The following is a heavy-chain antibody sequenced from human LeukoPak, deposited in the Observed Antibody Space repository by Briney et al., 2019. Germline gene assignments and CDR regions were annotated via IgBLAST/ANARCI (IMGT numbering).Heavy chain of an antibody. D-gene: IGHD2-21*01. CDR3: ARDLYSDFGGNWGPGDI. J-gene: IGHJ3*02. CDR1: GFTFTSYA. Sequence: GGSLRLSCAASGFTFTSYALHWVRQAPGKGLEWVAVISHDGSTKYYADSVKGRFTISRDNSKNTLYVQMNSLRVEDTAVYYCARDLYSDFGGNWGPGDIWGQGTMVTVSS. CDR2: ISHDGSTK. V-gene: IGHV3-30-3*01.